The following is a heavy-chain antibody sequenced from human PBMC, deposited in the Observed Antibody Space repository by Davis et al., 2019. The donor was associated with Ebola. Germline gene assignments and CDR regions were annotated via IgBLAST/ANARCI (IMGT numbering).Heavy chain of an antibody. CDR1: GYTFTSYA. Sequence: ASVKVSCKASGYTFTSYAMNWVRQAPGQGLEWMGWINTNTGNPTYAQGFTGRFVFSLDTSVSTAYLQISSLKAEDTAVYYCAKEDSSSWSRYFGYWGQGTLVTVSS. J-gene: IGHJ4*02. CDR3: AKEDSSSWSRYFGY. V-gene: IGHV7-4-1*02. D-gene: IGHD6-13*01. CDR2: INTNTGNP.